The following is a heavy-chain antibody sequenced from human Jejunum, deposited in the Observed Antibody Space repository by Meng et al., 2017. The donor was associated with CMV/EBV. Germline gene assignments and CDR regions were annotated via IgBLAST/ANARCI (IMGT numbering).Heavy chain of an antibody. V-gene: IGHV3-74*01. J-gene: IGHJ3*02. Sequence: YWMPWLSQSPGTGLVWVSRSNYDGTVTNYADSVKGRFTISRDNGRNTLYLQMDSLRAEDTAVYYCARGAYYSDSPDYQNPDAFDIWGQGTRVTVSS. CDR1: YW. CDR3: ARGAYYSDSPDYQNPDAFDI. CDR2: SNYDGTVT. D-gene: IGHD3-22*01.